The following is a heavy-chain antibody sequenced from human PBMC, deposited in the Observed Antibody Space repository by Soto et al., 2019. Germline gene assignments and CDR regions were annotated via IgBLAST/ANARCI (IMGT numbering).Heavy chain of an antibody. CDR3: ARDLTYYDSSGRTNWFDP. CDR2: ISSSGSTI. Sequence: GGSLRLSCAASGFTFSSYEMNWVRQAPGKGLEWVSYISSSGSTIYYADSVKGRFTIARDNAKNSLYLQMNSLRAEDTAVYYCARDLTYYDSSGRTNWFDPWGQGTLGTVSS. J-gene: IGHJ5*02. D-gene: IGHD3-22*01. CDR1: GFTFSSYE. V-gene: IGHV3-48*03.